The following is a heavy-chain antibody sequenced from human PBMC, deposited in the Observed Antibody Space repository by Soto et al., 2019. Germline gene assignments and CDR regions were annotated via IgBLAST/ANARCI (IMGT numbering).Heavy chain of an antibody. D-gene: IGHD3-22*01. V-gene: IGHV1-69*13. Sequence: SVKVSCKASGCTFSSYAISWVRQAPGQGLEWMGGIIPIFGTANYAQKFQGRVTITADESTSTAYMELSSLRSEDTAVYYCARYSRGYYNWFEPLGQGTLVRVSS. CDR2: IIPIFGTA. CDR1: GCTFSSYA. J-gene: IGHJ5*02. CDR3: ARYSRGYYNWFEP.